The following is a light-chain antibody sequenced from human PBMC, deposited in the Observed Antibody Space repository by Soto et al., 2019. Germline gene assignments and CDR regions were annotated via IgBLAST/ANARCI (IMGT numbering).Light chain of an antibody. CDR1: SSNIGSKD. V-gene: IGLV1-44*01. CDR2: SNN. Sequence: QSVLAQPPSASGTPGQRVTISCSGSSSNIGSKDVSWYQQLPETAPKVLMYSNNQRPSGVPDRFSGSKSGTSASLAISGLQSEDEADYYCAAWDDSLNGYVFGTGTKVTVL. CDR3: AAWDDSLNGYV. J-gene: IGLJ1*01.